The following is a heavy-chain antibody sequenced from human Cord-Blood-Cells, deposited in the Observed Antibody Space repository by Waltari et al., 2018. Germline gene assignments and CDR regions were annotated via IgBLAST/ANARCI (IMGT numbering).Heavy chain of an antibody. J-gene: IGHJ5*02. Sequence: QVQLVQSGAEVKKPGASVKVSCKASGYTFTSYYMHWVRQAPGQGLEWMGIINPSGGSTSYAQKFQGRVTMTRDTSTSTVYMELSSLRSEDTAVYYCARDSYPYYYGSGSYSDWFDPWGQGTLVTVSS. V-gene: IGHV1-46*01. CDR2: INPSGGST. D-gene: IGHD3-10*01. CDR3: ARDSYPYYYGSGSYSDWFDP. CDR1: GYTFTSYY.